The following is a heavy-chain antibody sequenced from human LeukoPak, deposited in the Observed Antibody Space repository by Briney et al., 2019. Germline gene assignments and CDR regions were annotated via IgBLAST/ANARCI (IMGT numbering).Heavy chain of an antibody. CDR3: ARGRDYYDSSGYFDY. J-gene: IGHJ4*02. CDR2: IYTSGST. V-gene: IGHV4-59*01. Sequence: SETLSLTCAVSGGSISNYYWTWIRQPPGKGLEWIGYIYTSGSTNYNPSLKSRVTISVDTSKNQFSLKLSSVTAADTAVYYCARGRDYYDSSGYFDYWGQGTLVTVSS. CDR1: GGSISNYY. D-gene: IGHD3-22*01.